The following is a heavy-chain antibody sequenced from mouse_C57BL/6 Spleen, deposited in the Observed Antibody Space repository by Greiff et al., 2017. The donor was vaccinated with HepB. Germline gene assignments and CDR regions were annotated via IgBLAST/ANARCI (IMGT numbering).Heavy chain of an antibody. CDR3: ARHRPTYGNFAMDY. CDR1: GFSLTSYG. D-gene: IGHD2-1*01. V-gene: IGHV2-6-1*01. CDR2: IWSDGST. J-gene: IGHJ4*01. Sequence: QVQLQQSGPGLVAPSQSLSITCTVSGFSLTSYGVHWVRQPPGKGLEWLVVIWSDGSTTYNSALKSRLSISKDNSKSQVFLKMNSLQTDDTAMYYCARHRPTYGNFAMDYWGQGTSVTVSS.